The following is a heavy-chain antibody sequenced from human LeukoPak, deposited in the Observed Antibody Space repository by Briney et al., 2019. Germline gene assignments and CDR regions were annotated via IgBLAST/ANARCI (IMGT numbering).Heavy chain of an antibody. CDR1: GFTFSSYA. J-gene: IGHJ4*02. Sequence: HLGGSLRLSCAASGFTFSSYAMSWVRQAPGKGLEWVSAISGSGGSTYYADSVKGRFTISRDNSKNTLYLQMNSLRAEDTAVYYCAKDLAIYDSIYFDYWGQGTLVTVSS. CDR3: AKDLAIYDSIYFDY. D-gene: IGHD3-22*01. CDR2: ISGSGGST. V-gene: IGHV3-23*01.